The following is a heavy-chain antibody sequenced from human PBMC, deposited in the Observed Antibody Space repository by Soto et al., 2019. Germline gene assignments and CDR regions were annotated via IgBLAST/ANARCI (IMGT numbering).Heavy chain of an antibody. CDR1: GFTFRSYW. CDR2: IKEDGSGE. V-gene: IGHV3-7*01. D-gene: IGHD3-10*01. Sequence: GSLRLSCAASGFTFRSYWMSWVRQAPGEGLEWVANIKEDGSGEYYVDSVKGRFTISRDNAKNSLYLQMNSLRAEDTAFYYCARLLGFGWFDPWGQGTLVTVSS. J-gene: IGHJ5*02. CDR3: ARLLGFGWFDP.